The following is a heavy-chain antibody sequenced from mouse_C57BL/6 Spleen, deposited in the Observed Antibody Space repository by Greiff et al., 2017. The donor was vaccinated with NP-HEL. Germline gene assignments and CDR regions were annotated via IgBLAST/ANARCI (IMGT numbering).Heavy chain of an antibody. CDR2: IDPSDSYT. Sequence: QVQLQQPGAELVMPGASVKLSCKASGYTFTSYWMHWVKQRPGQGLEWIGEIDPSDSYTNYNQKFKGKSTLTVDKSSSTAYMQLSSLTSEDSAVYYCARWTMDRRDYAMDYWGQGTSVTVSS. CDR3: ARWTMDRRDYAMDY. J-gene: IGHJ4*01. D-gene: IGHD1-1*02. V-gene: IGHV1-69*01. CDR1: GYTFTSYW.